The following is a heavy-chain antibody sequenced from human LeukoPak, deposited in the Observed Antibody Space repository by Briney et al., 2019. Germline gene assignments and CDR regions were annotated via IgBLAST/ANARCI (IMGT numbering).Heavy chain of an antibody. J-gene: IGHJ3*02. CDR3: ARASGYEDAFDI. V-gene: IGHV3-7*04. Sequence: GGSLRLSCAASGFTCSSYWMNWVRKAPGKGLEWVANIKQDGSEKYYVDSVKGRFTISRDNAKNSLYLQMNSLRAEDTAVYYCARASGYEDAFDIWGQGTMVTVSS. D-gene: IGHD5-12*01. CDR2: IKQDGSEK. CDR1: GFTCSSYW.